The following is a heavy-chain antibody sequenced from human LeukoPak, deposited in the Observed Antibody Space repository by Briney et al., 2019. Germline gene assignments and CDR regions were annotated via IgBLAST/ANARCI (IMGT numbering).Heavy chain of an antibody. J-gene: IGHJ6*02. D-gene: IGHD3-3*01. V-gene: IGHV1-24*01. Sequence: ASVKVSCTVSGYTLTELSMHWVRQAPGKGLEWMGGFDPEDGETIYAQKFQGRVTMTEDTSTDTAYMELSSLRSEDTAVYYCATVSSFWSGYYGWTIMDVWGQGTTVTVSS. CDR3: ATVSSFWSGYYGWTIMDV. CDR1: GYTLTELS. CDR2: FDPEDGET.